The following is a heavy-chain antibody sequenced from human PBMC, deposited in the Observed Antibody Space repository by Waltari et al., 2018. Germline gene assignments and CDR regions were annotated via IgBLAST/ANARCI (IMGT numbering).Heavy chain of an antibody. CDR3: AKPRSGSGAFDI. D-gene: IGHD3-10*01. CDR1: GLTFSSYG. J-gene: IGHJ3*02. CDR2: IWYEGSNK. V-gene: IGHV3-30*18. Sequence: QVQLVESGGGVVQPGRSLRLSCAASGLTFSSYGMHWVRQAPGKGLGCVAGIWYEGSNKYYADSVKGRFTSSRDNSKNTLYLQMNSLRAEDTAMYYCAKPRSGSGAFDIWGQGTMVTVSS.